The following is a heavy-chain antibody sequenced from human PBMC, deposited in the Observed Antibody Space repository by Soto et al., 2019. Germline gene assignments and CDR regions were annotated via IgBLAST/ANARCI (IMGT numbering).Heavy chain of an antibody. CDR3: ARHRAFCSGKSCALGYYYYVDV. J-gene: IGHJ6*03. Sequence: QVQLQESGPALVKPSETLSLTCTVSGGSISSYYWSWIRQPPGKGLEWIGYIYYSGSTTYNPSLKSRVTISADTSKNQLSQNLSSVTAADTALYYCARHRAFCSGKSCALGYYYYVDVWGIGTTVTVSS. V-gene: IGHV4-59*08. CDR1: GGSISSYY. D-gene: IGHD2-2*01. CDR2: IYYSGST.